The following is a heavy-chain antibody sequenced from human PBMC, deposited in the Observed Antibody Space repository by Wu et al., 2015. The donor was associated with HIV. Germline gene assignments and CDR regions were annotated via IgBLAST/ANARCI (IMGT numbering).Heavy chain of an antibody. CDR3: ARDRVDIVLMVYAPFDY. D-gene: IGHD2-8*01. Sequence: QVQLVQSGAEVKKPGASVKVSCKASGYTFTGYYMHWVRQAPGQGLEWMGWINPNSGGTNYAQKFQGRVTMTRDTSISTAYMELSRLRSDDTAVYYCARDRVDIVLMVYAPFDYWGQGTLVTVSS. CDR2: INPNSGGT. J-gene: IGHJ4*02. V-gene: IGHV1-2*02. CDR1: GYTFTGYY.